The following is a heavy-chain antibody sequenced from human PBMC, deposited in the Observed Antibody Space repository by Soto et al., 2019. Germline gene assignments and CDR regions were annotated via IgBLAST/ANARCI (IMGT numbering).Heavy chain of an antibody. CDR2: ISSTSSTI. CDR3: ARDRYYGADFDY. J-gene: IGHJ4*02. D-gene: IGHD4-17*01. V-gene: IGHV3-48*02. CDR1: GFIFNTHS. Sequence: EVQLVESGGGLVQPGGSLRLSCAASGFIFNTHSMSWVRQAPGKGLEWLSYISSTSSTIYYADSVQGRFTISRDNAKNSLYLQMSGLRDEDTAVYYCARDRYYGADFDYWGQGALVTVSS.